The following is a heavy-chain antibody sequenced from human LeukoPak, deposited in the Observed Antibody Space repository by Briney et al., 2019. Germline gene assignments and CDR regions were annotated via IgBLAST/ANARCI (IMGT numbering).Heavy chain of an antibody. J-gene: IGHJ6*02. CDR1: GFTFGSYW. D-gene: IGHD3-16*01. Sequence: GGSLRLSCAVSGFTFGSYWMTWVRQAPGKGLEWVAKIKEDGGEKYYVDSVKGRFTISRDNAKNSLYLQMSNLRAEDTAVYFCARGGGLDVWGQGATVTVSS. V-gene: IGHV3-7*03. CDR3: ARGGGLDV. CDR2: IKEDGGEK.